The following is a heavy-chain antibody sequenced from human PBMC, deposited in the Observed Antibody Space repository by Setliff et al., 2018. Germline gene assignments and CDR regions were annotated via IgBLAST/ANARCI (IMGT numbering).Heavy chain of an antibody. V-gene: IGHV4-59*08. CDR3: ARTGTTYYYSCMNV. CDR1: GAAISTYH. J-gene: IGHJ6*03. CDR2: VSYGGST. Sequence: PSETLSLTCAVSGAAISTYHWSWLRQPPGKGLEWIGYVSYGGSTKYNPSLESRVTISLDAPKNQFSLKLTSATAADTAVYYCARTGTTYYYSCMNVWGKGTTVTVSS. D-gene: IGHD3-22*01.